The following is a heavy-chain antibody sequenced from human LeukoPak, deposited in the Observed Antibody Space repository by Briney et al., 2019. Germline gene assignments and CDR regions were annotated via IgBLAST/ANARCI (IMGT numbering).Heavy chain of an antibody. CDR3: ARELYSSSSGTDAFDI. V-gene: IGHV1-2*02. D-gene: IGHD6-6*01. Sequence: GASVKVSCKASGYTFTGYYMHWVRQAPGQGLEWMGWINPNSGGTNYAQKFQGRVTVTRDTSISTAYMELSRLRSDDTAEYYCARELYSSSSGTDAFDIWGQGTMVTVSS. J-gene: IGHJ3*02. CDR1: GYTFTGYY. CDR2: INPNSGGT.